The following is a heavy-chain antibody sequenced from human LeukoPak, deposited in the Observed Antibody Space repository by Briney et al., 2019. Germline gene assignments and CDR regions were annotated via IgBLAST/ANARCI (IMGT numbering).Heavy chain of an antibody. D-gene: IGHD3-3*01. Sequence: GGSLRLSCAASGFTFSSYSMSWVRQAPGKGLEWVGRIKGKSDGGAIEYAAPVKGRFTISRDDSENMFYLQMNSLKTEDTAVYYCLSEWLFRFWGQGSLVTVSS. CDR3: LSEWLFRF. J-gene: IGHJ4*02. CDR1: GFTFSSYS. V-gene: IGHV3-15*01. CDR2: IKGKSDGGAI.